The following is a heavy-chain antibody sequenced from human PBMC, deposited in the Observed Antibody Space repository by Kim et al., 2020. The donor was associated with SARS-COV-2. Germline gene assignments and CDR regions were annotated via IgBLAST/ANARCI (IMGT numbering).Heavy chain of an antibody. Sequence: GGSLRLSCAASGFIFTDSAMHWVRQASGKWLEWVGRIRSKANSYATAYAASLKGRFTISRDDSKNTAYLQLNSLATEDTAVYYCTRVPPDPGSYYDAFDIWGQGTMVTVSS. CDR3: TRVPPDPGSYYDAFDI. D-gene: IGHD3-10*01. J-gene: IGHJ3*02. CDR1: GFIFTDSA. V-gene: IGHV3-73*01. CDR2: IRSKANSYAT.